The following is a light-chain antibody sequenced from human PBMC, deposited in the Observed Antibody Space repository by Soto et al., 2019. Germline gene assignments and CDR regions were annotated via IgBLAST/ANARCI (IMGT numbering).Light chain of an antibody. J-gene: IGKJ2*01. V-gene: IGKV3-15*01. CDR2: DAS. Sequence: EIVTSQSPLTLSASPGERAIFSCRASQSVGSNIACYQQKPGQSPRLLVYDASTRATAIPGRFSGSGSGTEFTLTIDARQPANFAVDYWQQYCQWPSYTFGQ. CDR3: QQYCQWPSYT. CDR1: QSVGSN.